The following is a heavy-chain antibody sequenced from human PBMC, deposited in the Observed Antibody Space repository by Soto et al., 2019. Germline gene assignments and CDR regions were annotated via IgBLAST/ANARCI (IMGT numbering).Heavy chain of an antibody. Sequence: EVQLVESGGGLVQPGGSLRLSCAASGFTFSSYWMSWVRPAPGKGLEWVANIKQDGSEKYYVDSVKGRFTISRDNAKNSLYLQMNSLRAEDTAVYYCARVRNQLLNYYYYYGMDVWGQGTTVTVSS. CDR2: IKQDGSEK. D-gene: IGHD2-2*01. J-gene: IGHJ6*02. CDR1: GFTFSSYW. CDR3: ARVRNQLLNYYYYYGMDV. V-gene: IGHV3-7*03.